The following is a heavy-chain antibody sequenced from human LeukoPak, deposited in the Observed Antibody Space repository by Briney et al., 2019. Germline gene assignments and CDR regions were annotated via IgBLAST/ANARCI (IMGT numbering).Heavy chain of an antibody. J-gene: IGHJ4*02. CDR3: AKEIWPTVTTPGRTYFDY. CDR2: IRYDGNNK. CDR1: EFSVGSNY. V-gene: IGHV3-30*02. Sequence: GGSLRLSCAASEFSVGSNYMTWVRQAPGKGLEWVAFIRYDGNNKYYADSVKGRFTISRDNSKNTLYLQMNSLRGDDTAVYYCAKEIWPTVTTPGRTYFDYWGQGALVTVSS. D-gene: IGHD4-17*01.